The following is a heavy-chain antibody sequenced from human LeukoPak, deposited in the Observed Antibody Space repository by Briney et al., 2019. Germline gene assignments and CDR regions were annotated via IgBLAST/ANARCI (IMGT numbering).Heavy chain of an antibody. Sequence: ASVKVSCKASGYTFTSYGISWVRKAPGQGLEWMGSISPYTGNTKYAERLQDRVIMTTDTSTRTAYMELRSLRSDDTAVFYCARDQYDSVWGSYRPYFDYWGQGTLVTVSS. D-gene: IGHD3-16*02. CDR1: GYTFTSYG. CDR2: ISPYTGNT. CDR3: ARDQYDSVWGSYRPYFDY. J-gene: IGHJ4*02. V-gene: IGHV1-18*04.